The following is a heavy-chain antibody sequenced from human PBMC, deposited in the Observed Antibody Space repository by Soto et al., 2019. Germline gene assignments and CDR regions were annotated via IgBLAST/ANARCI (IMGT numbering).Heavy chain of an antibody. CDR3: AKKASGFSGYMAV. V-gene: IGHV3-9*01. Sequence: EVQLVESGGGLVQPGRSLSLSCIASGFNFNDHGMHWVRQAPGKGLEWVSGITWHSDGMGYADSVKGRFTISRDTAKNSLYLRMNSLGVEHTAMYYRAKKASGFSGYMAVWGKRTKVTVS. D-gene: IGHD3-10*01. CDR2: ITWHSDGM. CDR1: GFNFNDHG. J-gene: IGHJ6*03.